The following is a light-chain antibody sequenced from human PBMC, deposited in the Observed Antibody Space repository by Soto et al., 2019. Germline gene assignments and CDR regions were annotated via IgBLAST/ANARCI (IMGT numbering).Light chain of an antibody. V-gene: IGKV3-15*01. Sequence: EMILTQSPATLSVSPGERATLSCRASENLSRNVAWYQQQPGQAPRLLIHGASTRATGFSARFSGSGSGTAFALAISSLQSEDFAVYFCQKYDKWPHTFGQGTKLEIK. J-gene: IGKJ2*01. CDR2: GAS. CDR1: ENLSRN. CDR3: QKYDKWPHT.